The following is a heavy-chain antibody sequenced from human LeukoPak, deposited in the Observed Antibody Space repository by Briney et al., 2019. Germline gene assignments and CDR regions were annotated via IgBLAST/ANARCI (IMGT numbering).Heavy chain of an antibody. CDR1: GFTFSSYG. D-gene: IGHD2-15*01. V-gene: IGHV3-30*02. CDR3: AKTLSYCSGGSCYSAAGLDY. Sequence: GGSLRLSCAASGFTFSSYGMHWVRQAPGKGLEWVAVIWYDGSNKYYADSVKGRFTISRDNSKNTLDLQMNSLRTEDTATYYCAKTLSYCSGGSCYSAAGLDYWGQGTLVTVSS. CDR2: IWYDGSNK. J-gene: IGHJ4*02.